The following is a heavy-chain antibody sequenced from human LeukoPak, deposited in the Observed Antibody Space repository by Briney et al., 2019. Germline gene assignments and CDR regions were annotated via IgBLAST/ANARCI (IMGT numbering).Heavy chain of an antibody. D-gene: IGHD6-19*01. CDR2: IYYSGST. CDR3: ASSAPITSGWYPYYYYGMDV. Sequence: PSETLSLTCTVSGGSISSYYWSWIRQPPGKGLEWIGYIYYSGSTNYNPSLKSRVTISVDTSKNQFSLKLSSVTAADTAVYYCASSAPITSGWYPYYYYGMDVWGQGTTVTVSS. J-gene: IGHJ6*02. CDR1: GGSISSYY. V-gene: IGHV4-59*01.